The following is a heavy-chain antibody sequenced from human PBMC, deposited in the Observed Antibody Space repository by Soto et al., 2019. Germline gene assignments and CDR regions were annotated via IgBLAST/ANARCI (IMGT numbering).Heavy chain of an antibody. J-gene: IGHJ3*02. Sequence: ASVKVSCKVSGYTLTELSMHWVRQAPGKGLEWMGGFDPEDGETIYAQKFQGRVTMTEDTSISTAYMELSSLRSEDTAVYYCARGVYDFWSGYYIGHDAFDIWGQGTMVTVSS. V-gene: IGHV1-24*01. D-gene: IGHD3-3*01. CDR1: GYTLTELS. CDR2: FDPEDGET. CDR3: ARGVYDFWSGYYIGHDAFDI.